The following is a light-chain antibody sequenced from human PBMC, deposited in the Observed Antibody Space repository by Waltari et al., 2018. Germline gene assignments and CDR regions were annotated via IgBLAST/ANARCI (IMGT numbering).Light chain of an antibody. V-gene: IGKV3-20*01. CDR2: EAS. J-gene: IGKJ1*01. CDR1: QSISKY. Sequence: EIVLMQSPGTLSLSPGERATLSCRASQSISKYLVWYQQKPGQAPRLLIYEASIRATGIPDRFSGSGSGTDFSLIISRLEPEDFAVYYCQKYEALPATFGQGTKVKIK. CDR3: QKYEALPAT.